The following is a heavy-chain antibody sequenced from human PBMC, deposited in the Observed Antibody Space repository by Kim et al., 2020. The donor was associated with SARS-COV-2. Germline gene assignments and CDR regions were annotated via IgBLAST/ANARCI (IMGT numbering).Heavy chain of an antibody. D-gene: IGHD3-10*01. CDR2: IYYSGST. CDR1: GGSISSYY. Sequence: SETLSITCTVSGGSISSYYWSWIRQPPGKGLEWIGYIYYSGSTNYNPSLKSRVTISVDTSKNQFSLKLSSVTAADTAVYYCARVVTMVQGVIIAPYYYYYMDVWGKGTTVTVSS. V-gene: IGHV4-59*01. CDR3: ARVVTMVQGVIIAPYYYYYMDV. J-gene: IGHJ6*03.